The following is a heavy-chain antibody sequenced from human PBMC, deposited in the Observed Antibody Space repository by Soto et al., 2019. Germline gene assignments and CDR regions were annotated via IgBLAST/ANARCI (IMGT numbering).Heavy chain of an antibody. CDR2: MNTNSGNT. J-gene: IGHJ6*02. CDR3: AREMTTRTMDL. Sequence: QVQLVQSGAEVKKPGASVKVSCKASGYTFTSYDIYWVRQATGQGLEWMGWMNTNSGNTGYAQKLQCIVTMTRNTSITTAYMELSSLRSEDTAVYYWAREMTTRTMDLLGPGTTVSSSS. D-gene: IGHD1-1*01. V-gene: IGHV1-8*01. CDR1: GYTFTSYD.